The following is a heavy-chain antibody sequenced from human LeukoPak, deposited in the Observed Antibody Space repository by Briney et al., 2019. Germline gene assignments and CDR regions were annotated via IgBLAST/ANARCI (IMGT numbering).Heavy chain of an antibody. J-gene: IGHJ5*02. CDR3: ATDFDST. V-gene: IGHV3-15*07. Sequence: GGSLRLSCATSGFTFSNAWMNWVRQAPGKGLEWVGRIRSNSDGGTIDYAAPVKGRFTLSRDDSKTTLYLQMNSLQTEDTAVYYCATDFDSTWGQGTLVTVSS. CDR1: GFTFSNAW. D-gene: IGHD3-22*01. CDR2: IRSNSDGGTI.